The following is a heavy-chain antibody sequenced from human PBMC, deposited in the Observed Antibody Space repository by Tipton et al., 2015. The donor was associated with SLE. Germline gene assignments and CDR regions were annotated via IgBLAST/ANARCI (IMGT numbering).Heavy chain of an antibody. CDR2: IWPGASDT. J-gene: IGHJ4*02. CDR3: ARLRDWTDYFDY. CDR1: GYSFTDYW. D-gene: IGHD3/OR15-3a*01. Sequence: VQLVQSGAEVKEPGESLKISCKGSGYSFTDYWIGWVRQMPGKGLEWMGIIWPGASDTRYSPSFQGQVTISADKSISTDYLQWSSLKASDSAMYYCARLRDWTDYFDYWGQGTLVTVSS. V-gene: IGHV5-51*03.